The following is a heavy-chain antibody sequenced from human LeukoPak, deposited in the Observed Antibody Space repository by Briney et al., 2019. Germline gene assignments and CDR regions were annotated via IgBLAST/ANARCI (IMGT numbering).Heavy chain of an antibody. Sequence: GGSLRLSCAASGFTFSSYAMSWVRQAPGKGLEWVSAISGSGGSTYYADSVKGRFTISRDNSKNTLYLQMNSLRAEDTAVYYCARAEGYGGELDSWGQGTLVTVSS. V-gene: IGHV3-23*01. CDR3: ARAEGYGGELDS. CDR2: ISGSGGST. D-gene: IGHD4-23*01. CDR1: GFTFSSYA. J-gene: IGHJ4*02.